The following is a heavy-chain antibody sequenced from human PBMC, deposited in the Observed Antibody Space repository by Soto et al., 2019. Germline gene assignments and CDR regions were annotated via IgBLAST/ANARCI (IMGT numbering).Heavy chain of an antibody. CDR2: INAGNGNT. CDR3: ASSYSNYALIDYYYYGMDV. CDR1: GYTFTSYA. V-gene: IGHV1-3*01. J-gene: IGHJ6*02. D-gene: IGHD4-4*01. Sequence: QVQLVQSGAEVKKPGASVKVSCKASGYTFTSYAMHWVRQAPGQRLEWMGWINAGNGNTKYSQKFQGRVTITRDTSGSPAYMELSSLRSEDTAVYYCASSYSNYALIDYYYYGMDVWGQGTTVTVSS.